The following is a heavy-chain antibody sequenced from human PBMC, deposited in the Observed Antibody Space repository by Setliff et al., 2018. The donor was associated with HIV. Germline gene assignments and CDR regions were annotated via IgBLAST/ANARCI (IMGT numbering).Heavy chain of an antibody. Sequence: PSETLSLTCTVSGGSISSHYWNWIRQPPGKGLEWIGSIYYTGSTDYNPSLMSRVTMSVDTSQNKFSLKLTSVTAEDTAVYYCATGKNSGYDSDAFDIWGQGTMVTVSS. CDR1: GGSISSHY. CDR3: ATGKNSGYDSDAFDI. J-gene: IGHJ3*02. V-gene: IGHV4-59*11. CDR2: IYYTGST. D-gene: IGHD5-12*01.